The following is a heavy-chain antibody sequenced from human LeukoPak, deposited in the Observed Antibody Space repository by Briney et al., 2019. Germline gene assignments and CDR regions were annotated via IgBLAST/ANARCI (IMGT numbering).Heavy chain of an antibody. CDR1: GFSFTTYW. CDR2: IYPADSDT. CDR3: ARQMGRWFDP. D-gene: IGHD2-8*01. V-gene: IGHV5-51*01. J-gene: IGHJ5*02. Sequence: GESLKISCKGYGFSFTTYWIGWVRQMPGKGLEWMGIIYPADSDTRYSLSFQGQVTISADKSISTAYLQWSSLKASDTAMYYCARQMGRWFDPWGQGTLVTVSS.